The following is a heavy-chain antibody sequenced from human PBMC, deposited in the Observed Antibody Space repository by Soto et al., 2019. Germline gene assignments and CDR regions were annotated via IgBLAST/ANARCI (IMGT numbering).Heavy chain of an antibody. J-gene: IGHJ4*02. Sequence: EVQLVESGGGLVQPGRSLRLSCAASGFTFDDYAMHWVRQAPGKGLEWVSGISWNSGSIGYADSVKGRFTISRDNAKNSLYLQMNSLRAEDTALYYCAKDRGVLVRAPFDYWGQGTLVTVFS. V-gene: IGHV3-9*01. CDR3: AKDRGVLVRAPFDY. CDR2: ISWNSGSI. D-gene: IGHD6-13*01. CDR1: GFTFDDYA.